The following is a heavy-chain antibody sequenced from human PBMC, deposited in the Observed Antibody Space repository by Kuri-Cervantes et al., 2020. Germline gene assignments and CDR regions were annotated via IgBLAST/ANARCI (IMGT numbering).Heavy chain of an antibody. J-gene: IGHJ4*02. CDR1: GGSFSGYN. D-gene: IGHD6-19*01. Sequence: SETLSLTCAASGGSFSGYNWAWIRQSPGKGLEWIGYIYYSGSTNYNPSLKSRVTISVDTSKNQFSLKLSSVTAADTAVYYCAKAGYSSWSLFDHWGQGTLVTVSS. CDR2: IYYSGST. V-gene: IGHV4-59*01. CDR3: AKAGYSSWSLFDH.